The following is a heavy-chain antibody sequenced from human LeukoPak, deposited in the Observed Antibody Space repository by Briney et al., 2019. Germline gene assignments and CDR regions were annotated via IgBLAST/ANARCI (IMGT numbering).Heavy chain of an antibody. Sequence: GGSLRLSCAASGFPFSSFWMNWVRQAPGKGLEWVSYISSSGSTIYYADSVKGRFTISRDNAKNSLYLQMNSLRAEDTAVYYCARQLVVVAATPSHWGQGTLVTVSS. J-gene: IGHJ4*02. CDR1: GFPFSSFW. CDR3: ARQLVVVAATPSH. CDR2: ISSSGSTI. V-gene: IGHV3-48*04. D-gene: IGHD2-15*01.